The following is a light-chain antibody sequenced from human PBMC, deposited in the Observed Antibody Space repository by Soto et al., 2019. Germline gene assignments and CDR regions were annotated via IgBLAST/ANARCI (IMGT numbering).Light chain of an antibody. Sequence: DIQMTQSPSSLSASVGDRVTITCRASQSISIYLNWYQQKPGKAPKLLIYAAFSLQSGVPSRFSGSGSGTDFTLTISSLQPEDFATYYCQQSYTTPRTFGPGTKMDI. CDR3: QQSYTTPRT. J-gene: IGKJ3*01. V-gene: IGKV1-39*01. CDR2: AAF. CDR1: QSISIY.